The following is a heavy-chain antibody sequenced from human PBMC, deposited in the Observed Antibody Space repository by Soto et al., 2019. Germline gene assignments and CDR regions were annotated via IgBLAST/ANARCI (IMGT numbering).Heavy chain of an antibody. V-gene: IGHV3-23*01. Sequence: EVPLLESGGGLVQPGGSLRLSCAASGFTFTTYAMTWFRQAPGKGLEWLSAINTAGTTYYADSVKGRFTISRDNAKNTLYLQMNGLRVEDTAVYYCAKDWYEDSWGQGTLVTVSS. CDR1: GFTFTTYA. CDR2: INTAGTT. D-gene: IGHD6-13*01. J-gene: IGHJ4*02. CDR3: AKDWYEDS.